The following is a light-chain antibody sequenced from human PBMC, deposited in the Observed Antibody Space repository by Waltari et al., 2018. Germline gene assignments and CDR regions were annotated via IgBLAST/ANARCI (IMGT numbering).Light chain of an antibody. CDR3: SSYTSSSTYVV. Sequence: QSALTQPASVSGSPGQSITISCTGTSSDVGGYNYVSWYQQHPGKAPKLMIYDVSKRPSGVSNRFCGSKSGNTASLTLSGLQAADEADYYCSSYTSSSTYVVFGGGTKLTVL. V-gene: IGLV2-14*01. J-gene: IGLJ2*01. CDR2: DVS. CDR1: SSDVGGYNY.